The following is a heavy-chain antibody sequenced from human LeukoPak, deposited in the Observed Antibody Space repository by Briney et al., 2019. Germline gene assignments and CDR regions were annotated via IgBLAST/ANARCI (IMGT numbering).Heavy chain of an antibody. D-gene: IGHD6-13*01. Sequence: GGSLRLSCAASGFTFGNYDMTWVRQAPGKGLEWVSYISSSGSTIYYADSVKGRFTISRDNAKNSLYLQMNSLRAEDTAVYYCARGFSSWYRSPFGYWGQGTLVTVSS. J-gene: IGHJ4*02. CDR2: ISSSGSTI. CDR1: GFTFGNYD. CDR3: ARGFSSWYRSPFGY. V-gene: IGHV3-48*03.